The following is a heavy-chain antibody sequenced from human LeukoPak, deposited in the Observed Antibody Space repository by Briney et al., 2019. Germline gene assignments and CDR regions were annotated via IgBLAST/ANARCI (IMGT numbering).Heavy chain of an antibody. J-gene: IGHJ6*03. V-gene: IGHV3-23*01. CDR1: GFTFSSYA. D-gene: IGHD3-9*01. CDR2: ISGSGGST. CDR3: AKGVRYFVVGDYYYMDV. Sequence: PGGSLRLSCAASGFTFSSYAMSWVRQAPGKGLEWVSAISGSGGSTYYADSVKGRFTISRDNSKNTLYLQMNSLRAEDTAVYYCAKGVRYFVVGDYYYMDVWGKGTTVTVSS.